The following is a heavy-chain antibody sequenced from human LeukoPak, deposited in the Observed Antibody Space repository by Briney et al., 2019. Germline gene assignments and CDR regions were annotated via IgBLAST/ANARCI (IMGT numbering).Heavy chain of an antibody. CDR3: ARAGDFARNQRTYYMDV. Sequence: SETLSLTCTVSGGSISSYYWSWIRQPAGKGLEWIGRMYTSGRTVYNPSLKSRVTMSVDTSKNQFSLKVRSVTAADTAVYYCARAGDFARNQRTYYMDVWGKGTTVTVSS. V-gene: IGHV4-4*07. J-gene: IGHJ6*03. CDR2: MYTSGRT. CDR1: GGSISSYY. D-gene: IGHD3-16*01.